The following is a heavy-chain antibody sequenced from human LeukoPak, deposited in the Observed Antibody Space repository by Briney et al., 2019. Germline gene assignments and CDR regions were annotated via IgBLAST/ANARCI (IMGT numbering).Heavy chain of an antibody. Sequence: PSETLSLTCTVSGGPISSHYWSWIRQPPGKGLEWIGYIYYSGGTNYNPSLKSRVTISVDTSKNQFSLKLSSVTAADTAVYYCARADGRGYGSGSYYNWGQGTLVTVSS. CDR3: ARADGRGYGSGSYYN. J-gene: IGHJ4*02. V-gene: IGHV4-59*11. CDR2: IYYSGGT. D-gene: IGHD3-10*01. CDR1: GGPISSHY.